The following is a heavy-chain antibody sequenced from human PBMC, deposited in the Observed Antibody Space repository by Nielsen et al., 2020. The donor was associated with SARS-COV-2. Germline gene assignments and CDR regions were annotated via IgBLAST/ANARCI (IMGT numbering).Heavy chain of an antibody. D-gene: IGHD3-10*01. CDR3: AKDKPTYYYGSGSEFDY. CDR2: IKQDGSEK. CDR1: GFTFSSYW. J-gene: IGHJ4*02. Sequence: GGSLRLSCAASGFTFSSYWMSWVRQAPGKGLEWVANIKQDGSEKYYVDSVKGRFTISRDNAKNSLYLQMNSLRAEDTAVYYCAKDKPTYYYGSGSEFDYWGQGTLVTVSS. V-gene: IGHV3-7*05.